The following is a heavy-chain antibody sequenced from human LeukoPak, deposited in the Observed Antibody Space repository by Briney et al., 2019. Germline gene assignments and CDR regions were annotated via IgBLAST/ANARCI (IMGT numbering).Heavy chain of an antibody. CDR2: IYHSGST. J-gene: IGHJ6*04. CDR3: ARGVSSSWYYYGMDV. V-gene: IGHV4-38-2*01. Sequence: SETLSLTCAVSGYSISSGYYRGWIRQPPGKGLEWIGSIYHSGSTYYNPSLKSRVTISVDTSKNQFSLKLSSVTAADTAVYYCARGVSSSWYYYGMDVWGKGTTVTVSS. D-gene: IGHD6-13*01. CDR1: GYSISSGYY.